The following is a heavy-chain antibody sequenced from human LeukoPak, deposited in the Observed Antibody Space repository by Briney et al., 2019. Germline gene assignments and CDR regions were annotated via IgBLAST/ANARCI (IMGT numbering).Heavy chain of an antibody. J-gene: IGHJ3*02. D-gene: IGHD2-15*01. CDR1: GFTFSRYW. CDR3: ARDTLSCSGGYCYHDI. Sequence: GGSLRLSCAASGFTFSRYWTSWVRQAPGKGLEWVANIKQDGSEKYYVDSVKGRFTISRDNAKNSLYLQMNSLRAEDTAVYYCARDTLSCSGGYCYHDIWGQGTMVTVSS. CDR2: IKQDGSEK. V-gene: IGHV3-7*01.